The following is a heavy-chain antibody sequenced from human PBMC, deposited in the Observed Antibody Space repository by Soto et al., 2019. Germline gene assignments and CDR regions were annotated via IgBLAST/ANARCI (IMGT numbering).Heavy chain of an antibody. CDR2: IYYSGST. CDR3: ARGRRAARPGIDY. V-gene: IGHV4-61*08. CDR1: GGSISSGGYY. D-gene: IGHD6-6*01. J-gene: IGHJ4*02. Sequence: SETLSLTCTVSGGSISSGGYYWSWIRQHPGKGLEWIGYIYYSGSTNYNPSLKSRVTISVDTSKNQFSLKLSSVTAADTAVYYCARGRRAARPGIDYWGQGTLVTVSS.